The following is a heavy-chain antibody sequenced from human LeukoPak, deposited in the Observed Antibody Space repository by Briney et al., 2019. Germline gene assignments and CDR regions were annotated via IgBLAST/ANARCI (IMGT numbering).Heavy chain of an antibody. D-gene: IGHD5-18*01. V-gene: IGHV4-39*07. J-gene: IGHJ6*03. CDR3: ARSTAMVVHYYYYYMDV. Sequence: SETLSLTYTVSGGSISSSSYYWGWIRQPPGKGLEWIGSIYYSGSTYYNPYLKSRVTISVDTSKNQFSLKLSSVTAADTAVYYCARSTAMVVHYYYYYMDVWGKGTTVTVSS. CDR2: IYYSGST. CDR1: GGSISSSSYY.